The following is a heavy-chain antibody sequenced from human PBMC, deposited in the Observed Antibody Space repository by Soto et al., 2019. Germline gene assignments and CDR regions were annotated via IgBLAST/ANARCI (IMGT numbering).Heavy chain of an antibody. CDR2: IDFSGGI. V-gene: IGHV4-39*01. D-gene: IGHD3-22*01. Sequence: PSETLSLTCTVSGGSITSRYDWGWIRQPPGKGLEWIGSIDFSGGIYYNPSLKSRATISVDTSKNQFSLRLSSVTAADTAVYYCSRPRAYDLYFDYWGQGTLVTVSS. J-gene: IGHJ4*02. CDR1: GGSITSRYD. CDR3: SRPRAYDLYFDY.